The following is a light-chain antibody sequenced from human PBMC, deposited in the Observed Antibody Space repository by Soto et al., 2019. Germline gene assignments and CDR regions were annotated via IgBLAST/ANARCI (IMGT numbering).Light chain of an antibody. CDR2: VAS. Sequence: DIQLTQSPSFLSASVGDRVTITCRASRGISSNLAWYQQKPGKAPKLLMYVASTLQSGVPSRFSGSGSGTEFTLTISSLQPEDFAAYYCQQLNSYPYSFVQGTKLEIK. CDR3: QQLNSYPYS. J-gene: IGKJ2*03. CDR1: RGISSN. V-gene: IGKV1-9*01.